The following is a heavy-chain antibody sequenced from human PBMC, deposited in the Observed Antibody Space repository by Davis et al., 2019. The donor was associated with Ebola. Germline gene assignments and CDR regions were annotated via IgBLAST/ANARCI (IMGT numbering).Heavy chain of an antibody. J-gene: IGHJ4*02. D-gene: IGHD3-10*01. CDR1: GFTFSDYY. CDR3: AKIAGVSGFDDY. V-gene: IGHV3-11*01. Sequence: GESLKISCAASGFTFSDYYMSWIRQAPGKGLEWVSYISSSGSTIYYADSVKGRFTISRDNAKNSLYLQMNSLTAEDTAVYYCAKIAGVSGFDDYWGQGTLVTVSS. CDR2: ISSSGSTI.